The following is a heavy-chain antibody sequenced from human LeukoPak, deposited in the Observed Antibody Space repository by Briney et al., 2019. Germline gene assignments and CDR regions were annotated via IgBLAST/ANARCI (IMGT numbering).Heavy chain of an antibody. CDR1: GFTFSSYS. CDR3: ARAPLYDGFWSGYGPNFDF. D-gene: IGHD3-3*01. Sequence: PGGSLRLSCAASGFTFSSYSMNWVRQAPGKGLEWVSSISTGDNYIYYADSVKGRLTIYRDNAKNSLYLQMNSLRAEDTAVYYCARAPLYDGFWSGYGPNFDFWGQGTLVTVSA. J-gene: IGHJ4*02. V-gene: IGHV3-21*01. CDR2: ISTGDNYI.